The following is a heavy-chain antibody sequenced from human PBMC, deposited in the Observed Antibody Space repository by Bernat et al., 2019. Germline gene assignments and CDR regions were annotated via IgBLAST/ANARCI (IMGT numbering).Heavy chain of an antibody. Sequence: QVQLVQSGAEVKKPGSSVKVSCKASGGTFSSYAISWVRQAPGQGLEWMGGIIPIFGTANYAQKCQGRVTIPGDKSTSTAYMELSSLGSEDTAVYYCAIGGGNCTGGVCSPLDYWGQGTLVTVSS. V-gene: IGHV1-69*06. D-gene: IGHD2-8*02. CDR3: AIGGGNCTGGVCSPLDY. CDR1: GGTFSSYA. CDR2: IIPIFGTA. J-gene: IGHJ4*02.